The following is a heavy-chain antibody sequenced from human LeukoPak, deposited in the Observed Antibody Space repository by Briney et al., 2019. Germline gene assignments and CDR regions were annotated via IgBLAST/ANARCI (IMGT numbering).Heavy chain of an antibody. D-gene: IGHD2-21*02. CDR2: INPSGGST. V-gene: IGHV1-46*01. CDR1: GYTFTSYY. Sequence: ASVKVSCKASGYTFTSYYMHWVRQAPGQGLEWMGIINPSGGSTSCAQKFQGRVTMTRDTSTSTVYMELSGLRSEDTAVYYCAISTEGVVVTAIPSDAFDIWGQGTMVTVSS. J-gene: IGHJ3*02. CDR3: AISTEGVVVTAIPSDAFDI.